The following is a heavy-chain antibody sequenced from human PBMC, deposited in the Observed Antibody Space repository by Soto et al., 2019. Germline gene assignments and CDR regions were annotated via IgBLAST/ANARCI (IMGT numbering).Heavy chain of an antibody. CDR1: GFTFNNFA. CDR3: AKGIRGLYYYFYGMDV. Sequence: VQLLESGGNLIQPGGSLRLSCSASGFTFNNFAMTWVRQAPGKGLEWVSAISGSGGSRYYADSVKGRFTISRDNSKNTLFLQMNSLRAEDTAVYYCAKGIRGLYYYFYGMDVWGPGTTVTVSS. CDR2: ISGSGGSR. V-gene: IGHV3-23*01. J-gene: IGHJ6*02.